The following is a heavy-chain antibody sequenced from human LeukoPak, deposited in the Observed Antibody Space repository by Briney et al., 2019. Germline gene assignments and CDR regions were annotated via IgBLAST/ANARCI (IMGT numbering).Heavy chain of an antibody. CDR1: GYTFTDYY. D-gene: IGHD6-19*01. J-gene: IGHJ4*02. CDR3: ARVSPRVGGIAVAGNYFDY. V-gene: IGHV1-2*04. Sequence: ASVAVSCKASGYTFTDYYMHWVRPAPGQGLEWMGWINPNSGGTNYAQKFQGWVTMSRDTSIRTAYMELSRLRSDDTAVYYCARVSPRVGGIAVAGNYFDYWGQGTRVTVSS. CDR2: INPNSGGT.